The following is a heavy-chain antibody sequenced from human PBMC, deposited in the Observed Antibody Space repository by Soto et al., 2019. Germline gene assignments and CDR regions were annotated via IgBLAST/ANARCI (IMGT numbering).Heavy chain of an antibody. V-gene: IGHV1-69*01. Sequence: QVQLVQSGAEVKKPGSSVKVSCKASGGTFSSYAISWVRQAPGQGLEWMGGIIPIVGTANYAQKFQGRVTITADESTSTAYMELSSLISEDTAVYYCARYGLPYVHRRYFDYWGQGTLVTVSS. CDR1: GGTFSSYA. CDR3: ARYGLPYVHRRYFDY. D-gene: IGHD3-16*01. J-gene: IGHJ4*02. CDR2: IIPIVGTA.